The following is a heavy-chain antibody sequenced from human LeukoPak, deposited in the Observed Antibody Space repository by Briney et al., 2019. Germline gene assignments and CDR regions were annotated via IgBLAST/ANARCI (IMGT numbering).Heavy chain of an antibody. CDR1: GFTFSNYA. CDR2: LSGSGGAT. J-gene: IGHJ2*01. CDR3: AKKRVITTPDAIDWYFDL. D-gene: IGHD1-1*01. Sequence: GGSLRLSCAASGFTFSNYAMAWVRQAPGKGLEWISILSGSGGATYYADSVKGRFTISRDNSENTLFLQMNNLGAEDTALYYCAKKRVITTPDAIDWYFDLWGRGTLVTVSS. V-gene: IGHV3-23*01.